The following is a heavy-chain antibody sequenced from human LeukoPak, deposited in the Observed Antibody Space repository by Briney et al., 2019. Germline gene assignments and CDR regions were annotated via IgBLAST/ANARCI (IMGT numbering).Heavy chain of an antibody. J-gene: IGHJ4*02. CDR3: ARYAVPEYYFDY. CDR2: INHSGST. CDR1: GGSFSGYY. Sequence: SGTLSLTCAVYGGSFSGYYWSWIRQPPGKGLEGVGEINHSGSTNYNPSLKSRVTISVDTSKNQFSLKLSSVTAADTAVYYCARYAVPEYYFDYAGRGTLAPVTS. D-gene: IGHD2-2*01. V-gene: IGHV4-34*01.